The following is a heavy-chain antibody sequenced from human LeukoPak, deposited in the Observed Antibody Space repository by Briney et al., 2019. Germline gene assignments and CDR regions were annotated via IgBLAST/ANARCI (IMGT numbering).Heavy chain of an antibody. V-gene: IGHV4-4*07. J-gene: IGHJ6*03. D-gene: IGHD4-17*01. CDR1: GGFICSYY. CDR3: ARDLRGDSETGPSPPRLQYYYNYYMDV. Sequence: KTSETLSLTCTVSGGFICSYYWSWIRPPAGKGLEWIGRIYTSGSTNYNPSLKSRVTMSVDTSKNQFSLKLSSVTAADTAVYYCARDLRGDSETGPSPPRLQYYYNYYMDVWGKGTTVTVSS. CDR2: IYTSGST.